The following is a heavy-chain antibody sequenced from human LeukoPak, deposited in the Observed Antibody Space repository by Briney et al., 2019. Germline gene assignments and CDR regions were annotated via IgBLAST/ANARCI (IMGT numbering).Heavy chain of an antibody. Sequence: SETLSLTCSVSGNSISSGYYWDWIRHSPGKGLEWIGDVFSRGDTYFNPSFRSRATMSIDTSVNQFSLTLTSVTAADTAIYYCARHPARSNWFDPWGQGILVTVSS. CDR3: ARHPARSNWFDP. J-gene: IGHJ5*02. CDR1: GNSISSGYY. CDR2: VFSRGDT. V-gene: IGHV4-38-2*01.